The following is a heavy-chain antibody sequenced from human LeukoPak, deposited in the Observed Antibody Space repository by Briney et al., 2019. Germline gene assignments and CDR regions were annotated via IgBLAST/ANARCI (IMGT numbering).Heavy chain of an antibody. Sequence: SETLSLTCTVCGGSISSGSYYWRWIRQPAGKGLEWIGRIYTSGSINYNPSLKSRVTISVDTSKHQFSLKLSSVTAADTAVYYCAAAGGASYYYYSMDVWGQGTTVTVSS. CDR3: AAAGGASYYYYSMDV. D-gene: IGHD6-13*01. CDR2: IYTSGSI. J-gene: IGHJ6*02. CDR1: GGSISSGSYY. V-gene: IGHV4-61*02.